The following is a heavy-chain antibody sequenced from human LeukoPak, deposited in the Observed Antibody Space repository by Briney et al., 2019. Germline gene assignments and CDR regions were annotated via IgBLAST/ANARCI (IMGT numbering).Heavy chain of an antibody. CDR3: ARGVMRGLSIAAAAHFDY. J-gene: IGHJ4*02. CDR2: IIPILGIA. V-gene: IGHV1-69*04. Sequence: GASVKVSCKASGYTFTSYAMNWVRQAPGQGLEWMGRIIPILGIANYAQKFQGRVTITADKSTSTAYMELSSLRSEDTAVYYCARGVMRGLSIAAAAHFDYWGQGTLVTVSS. CDR1: GYTFTSYA. D-gene: IGHD6-13*01.